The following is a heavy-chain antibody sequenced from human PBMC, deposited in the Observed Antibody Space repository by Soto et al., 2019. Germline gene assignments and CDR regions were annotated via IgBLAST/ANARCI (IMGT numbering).Heavy chain of an antibody. V-gene: IGHV3-21*01. CDR1: GFTFSSYT. D-gene: IGHD1-26*01. Sequence: ESGGGLVKPGGSLRLSCAASGFTFSSYTMNWVRQAPGKGLEWISSISGTTFYIYYADSVKGRFTISRDNAGNSLFLQMYSLRPEDTAVYFCASDTGGPLDYWGQGTLVTVSS. CDR2: ISGTTFYI. CDR3: ASDTGGPLDY. J-gene: IGHJ4*02.